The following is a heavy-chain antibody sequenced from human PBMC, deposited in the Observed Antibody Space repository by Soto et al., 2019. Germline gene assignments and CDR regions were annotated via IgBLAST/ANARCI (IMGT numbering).Heavy chain of an antibody. CDR3: ARGERTIFGVVSGWFDP. V-gene: IGHV4-59*01. Sequence: PSETLSLTCTVSGGSISSYSWSWFRQPPGKGLEWIGYIYYSGSTNYNPSLKSRVTISVGTSKTQFSLKLSSVTAADTAVYYCARGERTIFGVVSGWFDPWGQGTLFT. CDR2: IYYSGST. J-gene: IGHJ5*02. CDR1: GGSISSYS. D-gene: IGHD3-3*01.